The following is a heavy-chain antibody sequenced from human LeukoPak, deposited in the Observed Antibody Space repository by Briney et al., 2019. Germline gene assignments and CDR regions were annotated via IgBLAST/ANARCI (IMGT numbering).Heavy chain of an antibody. J-gene: IGHJ4*02. V-gene: IGHV4-59*12. CDR2: IYYSGST. D-gene: IGHD3-10*01. Sequence: SETLSLTCTVSGGSISSYYWSWIRQPPGKGLEWIGYIYYSGSTNYNPSLKSRVTISVDTSKNQFSLKLSSVTAADTAVYYCATKGVTMVRGVYDYWGQGTLVTVSS. CDR3: ATKGVTMVRGVYDY. CDR1: GGSISSYY.